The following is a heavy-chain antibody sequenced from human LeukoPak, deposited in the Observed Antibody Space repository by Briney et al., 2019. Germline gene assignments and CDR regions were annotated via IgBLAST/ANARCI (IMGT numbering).Heavy chain of an antibody. CDR3: ASSAVASYYYYYMDV. CDR1: GFTFSSYA. V-gene: IGHV3-23*01. J-gene: IGHJ6*03. D-gene: IGHD4-23*01. Sequence: PGGSLRLSCAASGFTFSSYAMSWVRQAPGKGLEWVSAISGSGGSTYYADSVKGRFTISRDNSKNTLYLQMNSLRAEDTAVYYCASSAVASYYYYYMDVWGKGTTVTVSS. CDR2: ISGSGGST.